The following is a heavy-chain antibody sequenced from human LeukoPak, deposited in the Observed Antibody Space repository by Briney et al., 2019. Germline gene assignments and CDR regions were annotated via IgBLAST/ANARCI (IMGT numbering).Heavy chain of an antibody. CDR2: IYSGGST. Sequence: GGSLRLSCAASGFTVSSNYMSWVRQAPGKGLEWVSVIYSGGSTYYADSVKGRFTISRDNSKNTLYLQMNSLRAEDTAVYYCASNHRLSSSYGMDVWGQGTTVTVSS. J-gene: IGHJ6*02. D-gene: IGHD1-14*01. CDR3: ASNHRLSSSYGMDV. V-gene: IGHV3-66*01. CDR1: GFTVSSNY.